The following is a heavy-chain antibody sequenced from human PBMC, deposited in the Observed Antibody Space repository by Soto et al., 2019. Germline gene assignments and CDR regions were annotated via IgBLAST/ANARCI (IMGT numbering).Heavy chain of an antibody. Sequence: QVQLVQSGAEVKKPGSSVKVSCKASGGTFSSYAISWVRQAPGQGLEWMGGIIPIFGTANYAQKFQGRGTITAGESKSTAYMALSSPRSEDTAVYYCANQGLPNYYYYGMDVWGQGTTVTVSS. CDR3: ANQGLPNYYYYGMDV. CDR2: IIPIFGTA. D-gene: IGHD5-18*01. CDR1: GGTFSSYA. V-gene: IGHV1-69*12. J-gene: IGHJ6*02.